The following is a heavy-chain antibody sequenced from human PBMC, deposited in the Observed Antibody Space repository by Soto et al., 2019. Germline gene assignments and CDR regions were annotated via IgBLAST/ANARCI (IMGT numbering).Heavy chain of an antibody. CDR1: GFTFSSYA. Sequence: EVQLLESGGGLVQPGGSLRLSCAASGFTFSSYAMSWVRQAPGKGLEWVSAISGSGGSTYYADSVKGRFTISRDNSKNTLYLQMNSLRAEDTAVYYCAKDASIYGDYGGDAFDIRGQGTMVTVSS. D-gene: IGHD4-17*01. CDR2: ISGSGGST. CDR3: AKDASIYGDYGGDAFDI. J-gene: IGHJ3*02. V-gene: IGHV3-23*01.